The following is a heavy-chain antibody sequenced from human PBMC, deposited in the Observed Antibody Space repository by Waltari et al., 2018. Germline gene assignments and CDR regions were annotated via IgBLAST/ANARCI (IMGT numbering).Heavy chain of an antibody. Sequence: QVQLQQWGAGLLKPSETLSLTCAVYGGSFSGYYWSWIRQPPGKGLEWIGEINHSGSTNYNPSLKSRGTKSVDTAKNQLSLKLSSVTAADTDVDYCARSRKQQLGKDSYYYYGMDVWGQGTTVTVSS. D-gene: IGHD6-13*01. J-gene: IGHJ6*02. CDR3: ARSRKQQLGKDSYYYYGMDV. CDR1: GGSFSGYY. V-gene: IGHV4-34*01. CDR2: INHSGST.